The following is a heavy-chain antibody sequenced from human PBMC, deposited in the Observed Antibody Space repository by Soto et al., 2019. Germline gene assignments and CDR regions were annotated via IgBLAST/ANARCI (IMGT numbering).Heavy chain of an antibody. D-gene: IGHD6-19*01. V-gene: IGHV4-59*08. CDR1: GVSITDYY. Sequence: SETLSLTCTVSGVSITDYYWSWIRQAPGKGLESMGYIYYSGVPFYNPSLNSRITISVDTSNNQFSLKLTSVTAADTAVYYCARVHVMVVAGSTFDYWGHGTLVTVSS. CDR2: IYYSGVP. CDR3: ARVHVMVVAGSTFDY. J-gene: IGHJ4*01.